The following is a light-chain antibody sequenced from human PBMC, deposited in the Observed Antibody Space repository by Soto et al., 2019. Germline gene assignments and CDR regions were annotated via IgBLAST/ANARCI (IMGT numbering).Light chain of an antibody. V-gene: IGLV2-11*01. CDR2: DVS. CDR3: CSHAGNNPYV. J-gene: IGLJ1*01. Sequence: QSALTQPRSVSGSPGQSVTISCTGTSSDVGGYNYVSWYQQHPGKVPKVMIYDVSKRPSGVPDRFSGSKSGNTASLTIFGLQAEDEADYYCCSHAGNNPYVFGTGTKVPVL. CDR1: SSDVGGYNY.